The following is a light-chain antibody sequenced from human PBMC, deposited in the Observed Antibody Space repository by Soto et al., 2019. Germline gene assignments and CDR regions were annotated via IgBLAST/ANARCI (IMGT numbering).Light chain of an antibody. J-gene: IGLJ2*01. CDR1: SSNIGAGYD. CDR2: DNK. V-gene: IGLV1-40*01. CDR3: QAYDSSLSGAV. Sequence: QSVLTQPPSVSGAPGQRVIISCTGSSSNIGAGYDVHWYQQLPGTAPKLLIYDNKNRPSGVPDRFSGSKSGTSASLAITGLQAEDEADYYCQAYDSSLSGAVFCGGTKLTVL.